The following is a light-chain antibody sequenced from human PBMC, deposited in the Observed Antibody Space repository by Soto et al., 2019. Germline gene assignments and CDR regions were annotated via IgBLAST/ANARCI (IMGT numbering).Light chain of an antibody. CDR2: GAS. V-gene: IGKV3-20*01. CDR3: QQYGSSPRT. Sequence: IVLTQSPGTLSLSPGERATLSCRASQSVSSSYLAWYQQKPGQAPRLLIYGASSRATGIPDRFSGSGSGTDFTLTISRPEPEDFAVYYCQQYGSSPRTFGQGTKLEIK. CDR1: QSVSSSY. J-gene: IGKJ2*01.